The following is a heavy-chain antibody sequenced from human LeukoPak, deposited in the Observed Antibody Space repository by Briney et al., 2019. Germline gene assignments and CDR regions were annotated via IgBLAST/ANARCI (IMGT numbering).Heavy chain of an antibody. CDR2: IHYGGST. CDR3: ARHYTVTPDY. Sequence: SETLSLTCTVTGDSISRSSYYWGWIRQPPGKGLEWIGSIHYGGSTYSNPSLKSRVTISVDTSKNQFSLKLSSVTTADTAVYYCARHYTVTPDYWGQGTLVTVSS. J-gene: IGHJ4*02. V-gene: IGHV4-39*01. D-gene: IGHD4-17*01. CDR1: GDSISRSSYY.